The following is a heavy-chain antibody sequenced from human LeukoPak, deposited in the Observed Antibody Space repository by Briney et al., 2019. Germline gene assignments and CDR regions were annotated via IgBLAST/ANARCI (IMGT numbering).Heavy chain of an antibody. CDR3: ATVRGSSWRYDY. V-gene: IGHV1-46*01. Sequence: ASVKVSCKASGYTFTSYYMHWVRQAPGQGLEWMGIINPSGGSTSYAQKFQGRVTMTEDTSTDTAYMELSSLRSEDTAVYYCATVRGSSWRYDYWGQGTLVTVSS. J-gene: IGHJ4*02. D-gene: IGHD6-13*01. CDR2: INPSGGST. CDR1: GYTFTSYY.